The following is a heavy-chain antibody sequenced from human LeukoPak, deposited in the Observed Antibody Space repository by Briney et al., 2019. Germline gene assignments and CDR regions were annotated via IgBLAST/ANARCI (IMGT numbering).Heavy chain of an antibody. CDR3: GRGQWQELHDY. J-gene: IGHJ4*02. Sequence: ASVKVSCKASGYTFTSYDINWVRQATGQGLEWMGWMNPNSGNTAYAQKFQGRVSTTRDTSISTAYMELNRLTSDDTAVYYCGRGQWQELHDYWGQGTLVTVSS. CDR1: GYTFTSYD. D-gene: IGHD6-19*01. V-gene: IGHV1-8*01. CDR2: MNPNSGNT.